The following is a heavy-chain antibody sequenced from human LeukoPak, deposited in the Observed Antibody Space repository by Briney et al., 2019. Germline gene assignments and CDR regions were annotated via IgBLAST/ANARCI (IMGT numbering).Heavy chain of an antibody. CDR2: VSGGGYT. CDR3: AKDNGGGWSFDY. CDR1: GFTFDDYA. Sequence: GGSLRLSCAASGFTFDDYAMHWVRQAPGKGLEWVSLVSGGGYTQYADSVRGRFTISRDNSKNSLYLQMNSLRTEDTALYYCAKDNGGGWSFDYWGQGTLVTVSS. J-gene: IGHJ4*02. V-gene: IGHV3-43*02. D-gene: IGHD6-19*01.